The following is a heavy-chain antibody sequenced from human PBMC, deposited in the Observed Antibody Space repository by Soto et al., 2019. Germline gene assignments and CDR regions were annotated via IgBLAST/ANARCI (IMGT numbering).Heavy chain of an antibody. J-gene: IGHJ5*02. Sequence: SETLSLTCTVSGDSVRSRNYYWSWIRQAPGTGLEWIGYVYDSVNYDSGRTNYNPSLKSRVTISLDTSKNQFSLKLRAVTAADTAVYYCARGARLATSATSIAGSLFTRGAFWFDPWGQGTPVTVSS. D-gene: IGHD6-6*01. CDR2: VYDSVNYDSGRT. V-gene: IGHV4-61*01. CDR1: GDSVRSRNYY. CDR3: ARGARLATSATSIAGSLFTRGAFWFDP.